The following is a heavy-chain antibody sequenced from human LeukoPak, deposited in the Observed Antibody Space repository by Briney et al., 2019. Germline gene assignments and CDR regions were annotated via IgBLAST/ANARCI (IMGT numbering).Heavy chain of an antibody. CDR2: INNDESST. Sequence: GGSLRLSCAASEFSFNTYNMNWVRQAPGKGLEWVSRINNDESSTTYADSVKGRFTISRDNAKNTLYLQMNSLKAEDTAVYYCARPLSGYSSSLGYWGQGTLVTVSS. CDR1: EFSFNTYN. J-gene: IGHJ4*02. D-gene: IGHD6-6*01. CDR3: ARPLSGYSSSLGY. V-gene: IGHV3-74*01.